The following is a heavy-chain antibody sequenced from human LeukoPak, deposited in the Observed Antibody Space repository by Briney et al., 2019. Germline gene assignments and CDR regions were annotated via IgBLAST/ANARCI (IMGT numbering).Heavy chain of an antibody. J-gene: IGHJ6*02. Sequence: PGRSLRLSCAVSGFTFDEYAMHWVRQAPGKGLEWVSGISWNSGYINYADSVKGRFTISRDNAKNSVYLQMNSLRTEDTALYYCAKDINYSNYYYYGMDDWGQGTTVTVSS. CDR1: GFTFDEYA. CDR3: AKDINYSNYYYYGMDD. V-gene: IGHV3-9*01. CDR2: ISWNSGYI. D-gene: IGHD4-11*01.